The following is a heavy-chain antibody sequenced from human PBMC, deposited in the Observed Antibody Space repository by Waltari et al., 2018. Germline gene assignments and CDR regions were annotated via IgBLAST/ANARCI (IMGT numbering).Heavy chain of an antibody. V-gene: IGHV3-23*01. D-gene: IGHD3-10*01. Sequence: VQVLESGGGLVQPGGSLRLSCVASGFPFSSRARSWVRQAPGKGLAWVATITGTGAGTYHADSVKGRFTISRDNSKNTMYLQMTSLTAEDTAEYYCALGSGMDVWGQGTTVTVSS. CDR2: ITGTGAGT. CDR3: ALGSGMDV. CDR1: GFPFSSRA. J-gene: IGHJ6*02.